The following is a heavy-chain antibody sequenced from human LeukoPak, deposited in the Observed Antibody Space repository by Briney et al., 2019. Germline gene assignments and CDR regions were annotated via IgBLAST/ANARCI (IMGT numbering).Heavy chain of an antibody. V-gene: IGHV4-39*02. J-gene: IGHJ4*02. D-gene: IGHD6-13*01. CDR2: IYYSGST. CDR3: ARGPPRRKATRIAAAGLFDY. Sequence: SETLSLTCTVSGGSISGSSYYWGWIRQPPGKGLEWIGSIYYSGSTYYNPSLKSRVTTSVDTSKNQFSLKLNSVTATDTAVYYCARGPPRRKATRIAAAGLFDYWGQGTLVTVSS. CDR1: GGSISGSSYY.